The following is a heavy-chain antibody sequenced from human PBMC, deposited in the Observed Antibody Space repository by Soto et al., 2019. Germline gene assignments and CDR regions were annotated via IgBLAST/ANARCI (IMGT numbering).Heavy chain of an antibody. V-gene: IGHV3-21*04. Sequence: GGSLRLSCAVSGFPLEKYGMNWVRQAPGKGLEWVSSISFSGDYIYYADSVKGRFTISRDNSKNTLYLQMNSLRADDTAVYYCAKAVGRPYFDYWGQGTLVTVSS. D-gene: IGHD1-26*01. CDR3: AKAVGRPYFDY. J-gene: IGHJ4*02. CDR2: ISFSGDYI. CDR1: GFPLEKYG.